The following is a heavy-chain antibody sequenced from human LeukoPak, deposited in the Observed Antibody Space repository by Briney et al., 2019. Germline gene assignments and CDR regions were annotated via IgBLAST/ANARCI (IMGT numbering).Heavy chain of an antibody. J-gene: IGHJ4*02. CDR3: ARDHSSSWPNFDY. Sequence: GGSLRLSCAASGFSFSTYWMNWVRQAPGRGLEWVANIKQDGSEKYYVDSVKGRFTISRDNAKNSLYLQLNSLRAEDTAVYYCARDHSSSWPNFDYWGQGTLVTVSS. CDR1: GFSFSTYW. V-gene: IGHV3-7*01. CDR2: IKQDGSEK. D-gene: IGHD6-13*01.